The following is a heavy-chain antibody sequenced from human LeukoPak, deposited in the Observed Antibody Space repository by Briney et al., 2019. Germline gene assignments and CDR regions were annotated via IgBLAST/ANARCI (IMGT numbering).Heavy chain of an antibody. CDR3: AKDWTIPTTTVVTQGY. D-gene: IGHD4-23*01. Sequence: GGSLRLSCAASGFTFSSYAMSWVRQAPGKGLEWVSAISGSGGSTYYADSVKGRFTISRDNSKNTLYLQMTSLRAEATAVYYCAKDWTIPTTTVVTQGYWGQGTLVTVSS. CDR2: ISGSGGST. J-gene: IGHJ4*02. V-gene: IGHV3-23*01. CDR1: GFTFSSYA.